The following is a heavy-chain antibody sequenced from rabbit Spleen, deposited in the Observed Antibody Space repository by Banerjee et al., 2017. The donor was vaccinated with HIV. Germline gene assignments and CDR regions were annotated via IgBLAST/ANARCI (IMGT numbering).Heavy chain of an antibody. Sequence: QSLEESGGDLVKPGASLTLTCTASGVSFSSNHYMCWVRQAPGKGLEWIACIEGGSSGFTYFATWAKGRFTCSKTSSTTVTLQMTRLTAADTATYFCVRDLGYDDYSEKGYFNLWGQGTLVTVS. J-gene: IGHJ4*01. V-gene: IGHV1S40*01. CDR2: IEGGSSGFT. CDR3: VRDLGYDDYSEKGYFNL. D-gene: IGHD2-1*01. CDR1: GVSFSSNHY.